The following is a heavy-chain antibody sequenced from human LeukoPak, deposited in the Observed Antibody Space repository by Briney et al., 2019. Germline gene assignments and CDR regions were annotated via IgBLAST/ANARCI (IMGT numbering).Heavy chain of an antibody. Sequence: ASVKVSCKASGYTFTSYGISWVRQAPGQGLERMGWISAYNGNTNYAQKLQGRVTMTTDTSTSTAYMELRSLRSDDTAVYYCARDSFSDYGDPEHYFDYWGQGTLVTVSS. CDR3: ARDSFSDYGDPEHYFDY. CDR1: GYTFTSYG. J-gene: IGHJ4*02. V-gene: IGHV1-18*01. D-gene: IGHD4-17*01. CDR2: ISAYNGNT.